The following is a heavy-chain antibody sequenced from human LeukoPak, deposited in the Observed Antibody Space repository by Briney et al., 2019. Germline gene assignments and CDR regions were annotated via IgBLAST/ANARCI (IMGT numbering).Heavy chain of an antibody. CDR2: ISYDGSNK. D-gene: IGHD2-15*01. J-gene: IGHJ3*02. CDR1: GLTFSSYG. CDR3: AKGEDVVVVAATTVSAFDI. V-gene: IGHV3-30*18. Sequence: PRGSLRLSCAASGLTFSSYGMHWVRQAPGKGLEWVAVISYDGSNKYYADSVKGGFTISRDNSKNTLYLQMNSLRAEDTAVYYCAKGEDVVVVAATTVSAFDIWGQGTMVTVSS.